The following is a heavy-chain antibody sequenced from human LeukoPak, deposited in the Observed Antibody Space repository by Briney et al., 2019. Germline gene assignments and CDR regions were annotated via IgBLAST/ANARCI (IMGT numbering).Heavy chain of an antibody. V-gene: IGHV3-30*02. J-gene: IGHJ4*02. CDR1: GVTLSHYD. CDR2: IRYDGSYT. D-gene: IGHD4/OR15-4a*01. Sequence: PGGSLRLSCVASGVTLSHYDMHWVRQAPGKGLEWVAFIRYDGSYTHYSDSVKGRFTISRNNSKNTLYLQMNSLRAEDTAVYYCARRAGAYSHPYDYWGQGTLVTVSS. CDR3: ARRAGAYSHPYDY.